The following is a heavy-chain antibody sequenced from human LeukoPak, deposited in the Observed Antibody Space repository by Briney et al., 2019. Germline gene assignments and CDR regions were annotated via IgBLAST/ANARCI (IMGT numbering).Heavy chain of an antibody. CDR1: GFTFDDYA. V-gene: IGHV3-43*02. Sequence: GGSLRLSCAASGFTFDDYAMHWVRQAPGKGLEWVSLISGDGGSTYYADSVKGQFTISRDNSKNSLYLQMNSLRTEDTALYYCATQGGRYFDWLFNWFDPWGQGTLVTVSS. CDR2: ISGDGGST. D-gene: IGHD3-9*01. CDR3: ATQGGRYFDWLFNWFDP. J-gene: IGHJ5*02.